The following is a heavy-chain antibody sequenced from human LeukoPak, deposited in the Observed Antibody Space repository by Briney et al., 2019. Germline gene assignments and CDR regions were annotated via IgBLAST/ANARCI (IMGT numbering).Heavy chain of an antibody. CDR1: GGSISSSSYY. Sequence: PSETLSLTCTVSGGSISSSSYYWGWIRQPPGQGLEWIGSIYYSGSTYYNPSLKSRVTISVDTSKNQFSLKLSSVTAADTAVYYCPRYPDSLHWGQGTLVTVSS. CDR3: PRYPDSLH. V-gene: IGHV4-39*01. CDR2: IYYSGST. D-gene: IGHD1-14*01. J-gene: IGHJ4*02.